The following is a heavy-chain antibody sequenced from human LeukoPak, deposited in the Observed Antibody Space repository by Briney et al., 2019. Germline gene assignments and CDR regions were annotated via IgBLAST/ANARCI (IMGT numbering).Heavy chain of an antibody. CDR1: GGSISNYC. Sequence: SETLSLTCTVSGGSISNYCWTWIRQPAGKGLEWIGRIYTSGSANYNPSLKSRVTMSVDASKTQFSLTLSSVTAADTAVYYCASLTGYYSGFDYWGQGTLVTVSS. V-gene: IGHV4-4*07. D-gene: IGHD3-9*01. J-gene: IGHJ4*02. CDR2: IYTSGSA. CDR3: ASLTGYYSGFDY.